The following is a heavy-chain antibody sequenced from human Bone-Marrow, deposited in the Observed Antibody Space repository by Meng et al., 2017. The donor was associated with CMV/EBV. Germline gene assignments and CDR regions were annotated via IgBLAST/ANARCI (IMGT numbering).Heavy chain of an antibody. CDR1: GYTFTSYG. J-gene: IGHJ6*02. CDR3: AREEAYSYGFDYYSYGMDV. Sequence: ASVKVSCKASGYTFTSYGISWVRQAPGQGLEWMGWISAYNGNTNYAQKLQGRVTMTTDTSTSTAYMELRSLRSDDTGVYYGAREEAYSYGFDYYSYGMDVWGQGTTVTVSS. V-gene: IGHV1-18*01. D-gene: IGHD5-18*01. CDR2: ISAYNGNT.